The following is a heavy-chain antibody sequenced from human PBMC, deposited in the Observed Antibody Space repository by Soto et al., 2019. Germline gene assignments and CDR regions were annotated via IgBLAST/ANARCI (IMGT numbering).Heavy chain of an antibody. CDR2: ISAYNGNT. V-gene: IGHV1-18*01. J-gene: IGHJ4*02. CDR3: ARSVLLWFRELNYYFDY. Sequence: ASVKVSCKASGYTFTSYGISWVRQAPGQGLEWMGWISAYNGNTNYAQKLQGRVTMTTDTSTSTAYMELRSLRSDDTAVYYCARSVLLWFRELNYYFDYWGQGTLVTISS. D-gene: IGHD3-10*01. CDR1: GYTFTSYG.